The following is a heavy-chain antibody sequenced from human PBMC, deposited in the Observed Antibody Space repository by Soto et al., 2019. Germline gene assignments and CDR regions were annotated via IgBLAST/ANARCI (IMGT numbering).Heavy chain of an antibody. CDR3: PRDKITGLLDY. CDR1: GGSFSGYY. Sequence: QVQLQQWGAGLLKPSETLSLTCAVYGGSFSGYYWTWIRQPPGTGLEWIGEINHSGSTNYNPSLKSRVTISVDTSKNQFSLKLTSVTAADTAVYYCPRDKITGLLDYWGQGTLVTVSS. D-gene: IGHD2-8*02. J-gene: IGHJ4*02. CDR2: INHSGST. V-gene: IGHV4-34*01.